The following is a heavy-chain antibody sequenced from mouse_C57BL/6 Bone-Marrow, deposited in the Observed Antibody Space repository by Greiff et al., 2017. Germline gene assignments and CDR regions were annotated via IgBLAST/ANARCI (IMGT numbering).Heavy chain of an antibody. CDR3: ARGGYSAWFAY. CDR1: GFTFSDSG. J-gene: IGHJ3*01. D-gene: IGHD2-3*01. V-gene: IGHV5-17*01. CDR2: ISSGSSTI. Sequence: EVTLVESGGGLVKPGGSLKLSCAASGFTFSDSGMHWVRQAPEKGLEWVAYISSGSSTIYYADTVKGRFTISRDNAKNTLFLQMTSLRSEDTAMYYCARGGYSAWFAYWGQGTLVTVSA.